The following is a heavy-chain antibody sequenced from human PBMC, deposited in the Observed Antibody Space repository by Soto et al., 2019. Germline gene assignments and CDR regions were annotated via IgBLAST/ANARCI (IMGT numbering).Heavy chain of an antibody. J-gene: IGHJ6*02. V-gene: IGHV1-18*04. D-gene: IGHD3-16*01. CDR2: ISAYNGNT. CDR3: ARACGRGYGGVYSYYNGRKV. Sequence: ASVKVSCKASGYTFTSYGISWVRQAPGQGLEWMGWISAYNGNTNYAQKLQGRVTMTTDTSTSTAYMKLWSLRSHYTAVYHSARACGRGYGGVYSYYNGRKVCDQGPT. CDR1: GYTFTSYG.